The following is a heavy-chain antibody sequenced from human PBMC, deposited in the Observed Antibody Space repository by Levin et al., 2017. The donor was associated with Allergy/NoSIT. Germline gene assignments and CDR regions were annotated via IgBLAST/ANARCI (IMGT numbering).Heavy chain of an antibody. Sequence: GGSLRLSCAASGFTFSDYYMSWIRQAPGKGLEWVSYISSSGSTIYYADSVKGRFTISRDNAKNSLYLQMNSLRAEDTAVYYCARDLRYFDWAPSGGFDYWGQGTLVTVSS. V-gene: IGHV3-11*01. CDR3: ARDLRYFDWAPSGGFDY. J-gene: IGHJ4*02. D-gene: IGHD3-9*01. CDR2: ISSSGSTI. CDR1: GFTFSDYY.